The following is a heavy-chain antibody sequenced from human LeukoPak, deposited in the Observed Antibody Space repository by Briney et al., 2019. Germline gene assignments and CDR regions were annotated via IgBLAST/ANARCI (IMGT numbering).Heavy chain of an antibody. CDR1: GGSISSYY. J-gene: IGHJ4*02. CDR3: ARGGQGNFYDY. CDR2: IYYSGST. Sequence: PSETLSLACTVSGGSISSYYWSWIRQPPGKGLEWIGYIYYSGSTNYNPSLKSRVTISVDTSKNQFSLKLSSVTAADTAVYYCARGGQGNFYDYWGQGTLVTVSS. V-gene: IGHV4-59*01. D-gene: IGHD3-16*01.